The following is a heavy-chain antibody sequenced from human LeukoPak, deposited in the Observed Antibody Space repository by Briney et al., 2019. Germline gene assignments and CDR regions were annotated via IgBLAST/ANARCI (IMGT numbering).Heavy chain of an antibody. CDR1: GYTFTGYY. Sequence: GASVKVSCKTSGYTFTGYYMHWVRQAPGQGLEWMGIINPSGGSTSYAQKFQGRVTMTRDTSTSTVYMELSSLRSEDTAVYYCAGARKDYYDSSGYYWDWFDPWGQGTLVTVSS. V-gene: IGHV1-46*01. CDR2: INPSGGST. CDR3: AGARKDYYDSSGYYWDWFDP. D-gene: IGHD3-22*01. J-gene: IGHJ5*02.